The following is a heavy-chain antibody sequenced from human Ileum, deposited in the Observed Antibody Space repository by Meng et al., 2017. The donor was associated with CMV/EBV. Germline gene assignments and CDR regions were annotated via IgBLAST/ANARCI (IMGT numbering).Heavy chain of an antibody. CDR3: TRDLLVAAAAVFDS. Sequence: VQLQQSGPGPVKLSQTLSLTVTVSGGSVTSHWWSWIRQASEKGLEWIGRIYITGRTNYNPSLKSRVTLSIDKSKDQFSLRLNSVNAADTAVYYCTRDLLVAAAAVFDSWGQGTLVTVSS. D-gene: IGHD6-13*01. V-gene: IGHV4-4*07. CDR2: IYITGRT. CDR1: GGSVTSHW. J-gene: IGHJ4*02.